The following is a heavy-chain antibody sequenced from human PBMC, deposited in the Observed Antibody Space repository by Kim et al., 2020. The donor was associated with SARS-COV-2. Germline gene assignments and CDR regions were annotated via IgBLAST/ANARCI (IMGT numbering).Heavy chain of an antibody. CDR1: GFTFDDYT. V-gene: IGHV3-43*01. J-gene: IGHJ4*02. D-gene: IGHD6-13*01. CDR2: ISWDGGST. Sequence: GGSLRLSCAASGFTFDDYTMHWVRQAPGKGLEWVSLISWDGGSTYYADSVKGRFTISRDNSKNSLYLQMNSLRTEDTALYYCAKDISRIAAVGGFDYWGQGTLVTVSS. CDR3: AKDISRIAAVGGFDY.